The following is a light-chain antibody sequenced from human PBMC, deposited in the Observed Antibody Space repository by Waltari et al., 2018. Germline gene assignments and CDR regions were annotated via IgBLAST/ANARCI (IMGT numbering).Light chain of an antibody. CDR2: YDS. Sequence: SYVLTQPPSVSVAPGKTATITCGGNNIGSKSVKCYQQKPGQAPVLFMYYDSDRPSGTPERFSGSNSGNTATLTISRVEAGDEADYYCHVWDSYSDHAVFGGGTQLTVL. J-gene: IGLJ7*01. V-gene: IGLV3-21*04. CDR3: HVWDSYSDHAV. CDR1: NIGSKS.